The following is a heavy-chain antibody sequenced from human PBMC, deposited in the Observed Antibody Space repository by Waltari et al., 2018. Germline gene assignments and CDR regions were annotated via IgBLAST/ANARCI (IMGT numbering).Heavy chain of an antibody. V-gene: IGHV3-7*03. CDR1: GFTFRGYW. J-gene: IGHJ4*02. Sequence: EVQLVESGGTLVQPGGSLRLSCAASGFTFRGYWMTWVRQAPGKGMEWVANIKADGSEQYDVDAVRGRFTISRDNAENSLYLQMNSLITDDTAVYYCARGSAYYVRVWDYWGQGTLVTVSS. CDR3: ARGSAYYVRVWDY. D-gene: IGHD3-16*01. CDR2: IKADGSEQ.